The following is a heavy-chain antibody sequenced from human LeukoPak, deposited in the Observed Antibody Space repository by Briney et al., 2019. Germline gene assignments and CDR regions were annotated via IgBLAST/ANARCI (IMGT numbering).Heavy chain of an antibody. CDR1: GFTFSNSY. J-gene: IGHJ5*01. Sequence: GGSLRLSCAVSGFTFSNSYMSWIRQAPGKGLDWLACISSSSHVIYYADSVKGRFTISRDNAKNSLYLQLNSLRAEDTAVYYCARTGRNNYFDSWGQGTLVTVSS. CDR3: ARTGRNNYFDS. CDR2: ISSSSHVI. V-gene: IGHV3-11*01.